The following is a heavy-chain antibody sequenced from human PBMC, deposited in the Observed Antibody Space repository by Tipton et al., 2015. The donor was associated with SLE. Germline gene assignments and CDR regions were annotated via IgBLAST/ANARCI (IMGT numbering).Heavy chain of an antibody. Sequence: QLVQSGGGLVQPGGSLRLSCAASGFTVSSNYMSWVRQAPGKGLEWVSVIYSGGSTYYADSVKGRFTISRDNSKNTLYLQMNSLRAEDTAVYYCARDPPRIAVAEARPGYYYGMDVWDQGTTVTVSS. V-gene: IGHV3-53*04. CDR2: IYSGGST. D-gene: IGHD6-19*01. CDR3: ARDPPRIAVAEARPGYYYGMDV. J-gene: IGHJ6*02. CDR1: GFTVSSNY.